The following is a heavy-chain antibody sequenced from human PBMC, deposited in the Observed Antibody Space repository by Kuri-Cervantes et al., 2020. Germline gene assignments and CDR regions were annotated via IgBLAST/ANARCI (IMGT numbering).Heavy chain of an antibody. CDR3: ARPLNRNGGSLNY. CDR2: ISSSSSYI. D-gene: IGHD1-26*01. J-gene: IGHJ4*02. Sequence: GQSLKLSCAASGFTFSSYSMNWVRQAPGKGLEWVSSISSSSSYIYYADSVKGRFTISRDNAKNSLYLQMNSLRAEDTAVYYCARPLNRNGGSLNYWGQGTRVTVSS. CDR1: GFTFSSYS. V-gene: IGHV3-21*01.